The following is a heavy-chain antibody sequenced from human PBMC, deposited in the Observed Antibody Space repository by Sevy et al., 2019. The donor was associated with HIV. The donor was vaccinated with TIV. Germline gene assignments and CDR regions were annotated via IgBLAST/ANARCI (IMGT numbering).Heavy chain of an antibody. CDR3: VKDLTARLFGRFDY. V-gene: IGHV3-11*06. Sequence: GGSLRLSCAASGFTFSDYYMSWIRQAPGKGLEWVSYISGMSTYTNYADSVKGRFTISRDNSKNTLYLQMSSLRAEDTAVYYCVKDLTARLFGRFDYWGQGTLVTVSS. CDR2: ISGMSTYT. CDR1: GFTFSDYY. D-gene: IGHD2-21*01. J-gene: IGHJ4*02.